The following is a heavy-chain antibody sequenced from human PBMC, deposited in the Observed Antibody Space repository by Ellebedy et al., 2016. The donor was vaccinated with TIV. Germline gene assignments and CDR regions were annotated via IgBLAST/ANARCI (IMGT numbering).Heavy chain of an antibody. V-gene: IGHV3-30*18. CDR3: AKSAVAADYYYYGMDV. J-gene: IGHJ6*02. Sequence: GESLKISCAASGFVFSSYGMHWVRQAPGKGLEWVAVLSYGGSYDGSYRYYADSVRGRFTISRDNSKNTLYLQMNSLRAEDTAVYYCAKSAVAADYYYYGMDVWGQGTAVTVSS. D-gene: IGHD6-19*01. CDR2: LSYGGSYDGSYR. CDR1: GFVFSSYG.